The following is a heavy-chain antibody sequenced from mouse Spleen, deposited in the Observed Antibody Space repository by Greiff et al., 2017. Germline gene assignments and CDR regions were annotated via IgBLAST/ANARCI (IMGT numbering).Heavy chain of an antibody. CDR2: IHPNSGST. J-gene: IGHJ4*01. Sequence: QVQLQQPGAELVKPGASVKLSCKASGYTFTSYWMHWVKQRPGQGLEWIGMIHPNSGSTNYNEKFKSKATLTVDKSSSTAYMQLSSLTSEDSAVYYCAREGTSSYYDGSYAYAMDYWGQGTSVTVSS. V-gene: IGHV1-64*01. D-gene: IGHD1-1*01. CDR3: AREGTSSYYDGSYAYAMDY. CDR1: GYTFTSYW.